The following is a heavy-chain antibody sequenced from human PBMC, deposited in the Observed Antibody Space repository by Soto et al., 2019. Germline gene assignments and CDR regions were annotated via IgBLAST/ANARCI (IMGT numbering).Heavy chain of an antibody. CDR2: IYWDDDK. Sequence: QITLKESGPTLVNPTQTLTLTCTFSGFSLSTSGVAVGWIRQPPGKALEWLALIYWDDDKRYSPSLKNRLTIIKDSSKNQVVPTMTYMDPVDTATYACAHWGSSFSLDYWGQGTLVTVSS. CDR1: GFSLSTSGVA. CDR3: AHWGSSFSLDY. D-gene: IGHD2-2*01. J-gene: IGHJ4*02. V-gene: IGHV2-5*02.